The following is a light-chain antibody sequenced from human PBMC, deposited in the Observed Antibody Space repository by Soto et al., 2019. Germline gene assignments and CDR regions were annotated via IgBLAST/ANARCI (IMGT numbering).Light chain of an antibody. CDR2: EVS. Sequence: QSALTQPASVSGSPGQSITITCTGTSSDVGGYNYVSWYQKHPGKAPKLLIYEVSHRPAEISNRFSGSKYGNTASLTISGLQAEDEADYYCSSYTTSSTLVVFGGGTKLTVL. V-gene: IGLV2-14*01. J-gene: IGLJ2*01. CDR1: SSDVGGYNY. CDR3: SSYTTSSTLVV.